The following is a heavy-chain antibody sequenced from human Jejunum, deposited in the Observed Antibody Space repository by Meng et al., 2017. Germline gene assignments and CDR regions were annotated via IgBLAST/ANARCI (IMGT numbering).Heavy chain of an antibody. J-gene: IGHJ3*02. CDR3: AKRMATVTTWAFDI. D-gene: IGHD4-17*01. CDR1: GFTFSNYA. V-gene: IGHV3-23*01. CDR2: ISTTGDSS. Sequence: GESLKISCAASGFTFSNYAITWVRQAPGQGLEWVSLISTTGDSSFYADSVKGRFTVPRNNSMNTLYLQMNGLSAGDTAVYYCAKRMATVTTWAFDIWGQGTMVTVSS.